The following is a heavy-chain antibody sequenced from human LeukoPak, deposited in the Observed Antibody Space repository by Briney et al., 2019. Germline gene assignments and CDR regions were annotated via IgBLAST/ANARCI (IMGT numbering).Heavy chain of an antibody. CDR2: ISWDGGST. D-gene: IGHD1-26*01. J-gene: IGHJ4*02. CDR3: AKVDLKWELLGGYFDY. V-gene: IGHV3-43*01. Sequence: GGSLRLSCAASGFTFDDYTMHWVRQAPGKGLEWVSLISWDGGSTYYADSVKGRFTISRDNSKNSLYLQMNSLRTEDTALYYCAKVDLKWELLGGYFDYWGQGTLVTVSS. CDR1: GFTFDDYT.